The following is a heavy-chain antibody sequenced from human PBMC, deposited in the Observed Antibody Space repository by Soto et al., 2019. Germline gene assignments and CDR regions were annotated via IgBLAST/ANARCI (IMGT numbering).Heavy chain of an antibody. Sequence: PGGSLRLSCAASGFSLNIFAMNWVRQAPGKGLEWVSGISGGGGSTYYADSVKGRFTISRDNSNNTLYLQMNSLRAEDTAVYYCAKDPTSYDSSAQFDSWGQGT. V-gene: IGHV3-23*01. CDR2: ISGGGGST. D-gene: IGHD3-22*01. CDR1: GFSLNIFA. CDR3: AKDPTSYDSSAQFDS. J-gene: IGHJ4*02.